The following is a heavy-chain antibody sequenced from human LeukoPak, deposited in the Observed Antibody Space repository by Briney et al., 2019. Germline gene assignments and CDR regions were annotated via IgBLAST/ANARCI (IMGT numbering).Heavy chain of an antibody. V-gene: IGHV7-4-1*02. J-gene: IGHJ3*02. Sequence: ASVKVSCKASGYTFTTYPMNWVRQAPGQGLEWMGWINTNTGNPTYVQGFTGRFVFSLDTSVSTAYLQISSLKAEDTAVYYCASQYSSGWYGSFDAFDIWGQGTMVTVSS. CDR2: INTNTGNP. CDR1: GYTFTTYP. D-gene: IGHD6-19*01. CDR3: ASQYSSGWYGSFDAFDI.